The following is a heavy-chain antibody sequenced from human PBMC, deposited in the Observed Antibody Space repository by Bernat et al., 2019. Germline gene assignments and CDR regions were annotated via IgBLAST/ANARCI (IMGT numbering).Heavy chain of an antibody. CDR2: INHSGST. CDR1: GGSFSGYY. V-gene: IGHV4-34*01. CDR3: ARGGLRYYGSGSYYGSRGDY. D-gene: IGHD3-10*01. Sequence: QVQLQQWGAGLLKPSETLSLTCAVYGGSFSGYYWSWIRQPPGKGLEWIGEINHSGSTNYNPSLKSRVTISVDTSKNQFSLKLSSVTAADTAVYYCARGGLRYYGSGSYYGSRGDYWGQGTLVTVSS. J-gene: IGHJ4*02.